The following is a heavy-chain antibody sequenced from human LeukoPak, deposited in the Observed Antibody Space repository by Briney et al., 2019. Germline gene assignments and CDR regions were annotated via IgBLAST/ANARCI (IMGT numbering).Heavy chain of an antibody. CDR3: ARDKAVTTELTQYFHH. V-gene: IGHV1-3*01. Sequence: GASVKVSCKASGYTFTSYAMHWVRQAPGQRLEWMGWINAGNGNTKYSQKFQFRVTMTTDTSTSTAYMELRSPTSDDTAVYYCARDKAVTTELTQYFHHWGQGTLVTVSS. D-gene: IGHD4-11*01. CDR2: INAGNGNT. J-gene: IGHJ1*01. CDR1: GYTFTSYA.